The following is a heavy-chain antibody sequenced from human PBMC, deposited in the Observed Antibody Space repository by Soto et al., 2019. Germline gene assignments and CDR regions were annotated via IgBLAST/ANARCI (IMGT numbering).Heavy chain of an antibody. D-gene: IGHD3-22*01. CDR1: GGTFSSYA. J-gene: IGHJ4*02. CDR3: ARDERAVYDSSGYYFLGY. Sequence: SVKVSCKASGGTFSSYAISWVRQAPGQGLEWMGGIIPIFGTANYAQKFQGRVTITADESTSTAYMELSSLRSEDAAVYYCARDERAVYDSSGYYFLGYWGQG. V-gene: IGHV1-69*13. CDR2: IIPIFGTA.